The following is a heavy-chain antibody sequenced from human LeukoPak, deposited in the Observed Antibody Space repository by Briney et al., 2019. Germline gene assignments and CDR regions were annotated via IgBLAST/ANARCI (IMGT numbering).Heavy chain of an antibody. J-gene: IGHJ3*02. CDR2: ISSTSSTI. Sequence: QASETLSLTCTVSGGSISSSSYYWGWIRQPPGKGLEWVSYISSTSSTIYFADSVKGRFTISRDNAKNSLYLQMNSLRAEDTAVYYCARDEGAFDIWGQGTMVTVSS. CDR1: GGSISSSS. V-gene: IGHV3-48*01. CDR3: ARDEGAFDI.